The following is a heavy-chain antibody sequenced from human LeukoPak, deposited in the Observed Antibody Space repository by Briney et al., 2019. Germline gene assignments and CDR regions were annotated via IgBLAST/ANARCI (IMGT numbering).Heavy chain of an antibody. CDR2: ICHSGST. V-gene: IGHV4-38-2*02. J-gene: IGHJ4*02. CDR3: ATEPMVRGVIRYYFDY. CDR1: GYSISSGYY. Sequence: SETLSLTCAVSGYSISSGYYWGWIRQPPGKGLEWIGSICHSGSTYYNPSLKSRVTISVDTSKNQFSLKLSSVTAADTAVYYCATEPMVRGVIRYYFDYWGQGTLVTVSS. D-gene: IGHD3-10*01.